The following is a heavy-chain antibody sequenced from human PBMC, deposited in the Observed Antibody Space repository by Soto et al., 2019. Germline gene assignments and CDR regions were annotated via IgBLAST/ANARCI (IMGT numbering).Heavy chain of an antibody. CDR3: ARDREAGYNFYYGMDV. Sequence: SETLYLPCSVSGADINTYSWTWIRQPAGKGREWIGRIYTSASINYNPSLKGRVTLSVDTSTNQVSLRLASVTAADTAIYYCARDREAGYNFYYGMDVWGQGTTVTVSS. D-gene: IGHD6-19*01. CDR2: IYTSASI. J-gene: IGHJ6*02. CDR1: GADINTYS. V-gene: IGHV4-4*07.